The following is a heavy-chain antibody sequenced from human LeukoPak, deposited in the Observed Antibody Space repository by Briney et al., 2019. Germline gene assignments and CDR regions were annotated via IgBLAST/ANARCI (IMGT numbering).Heavy chain of an antibody. V-gene: IGHV4-39*07. CDR3: ARDNKQWLVPYFDY. Sequence: SETLSLTCNVSGVSIITGSYYWSWIRQPAGKGLEWIGSIYYSGSTYYNPSLKSRVTISVDASKNQFSLKLSSVTAADTAVYYCARDNKQWLVPYFDYWGQGTLVTVSP. CDR1: GVSIITGSYY. CDR2: IYYSGST. J-gene: IGHJ4*02. D-gene: IGHD6-19*01.